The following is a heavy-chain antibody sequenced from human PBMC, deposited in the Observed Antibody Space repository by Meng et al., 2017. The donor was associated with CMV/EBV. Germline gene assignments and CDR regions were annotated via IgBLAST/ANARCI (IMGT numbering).Heavy chain of an antibody. J-gene: IGHJ4*02. CDR1: GGSISSYY. CDR2: IYTSGST. D-gene: IGHD3-22*01. CDR3: ARGGYYYDSSGYYYDFDY. Sequence: QVQLQESGPGLVKPSETLSLTCPGSGGSISSYYWSWIRQPAGKGLEWIGRIYTSGSTNYNPSLKSRVTMSVDTSKNQFSLKLSSVTAADTAVYYCARGGYYYDSSGYYYDFDYWGQGTLGTVSS. V-gene: IGHV4-4*07.